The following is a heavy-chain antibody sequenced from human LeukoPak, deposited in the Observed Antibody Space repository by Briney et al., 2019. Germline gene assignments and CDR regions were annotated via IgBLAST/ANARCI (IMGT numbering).Heavy chain of an antibody. D-gene: IGHD1-26*01. V-gene: IGHV1-2*02. CDR1: GYTFTDYY. CDR2: IGPKNGDT. CDR3: VRDHASSYDY. Sequence: ASVKVSCKASGYTFTDYYIHCVRQAPGQGLEWMGWIGPKNGDTHYAQKFQGRLTITRDTSITTAFIELSRLTSDDTAVCYCVRDHASSYDYWGQGTLVTVSS. J-gene: IGHJ4*02.